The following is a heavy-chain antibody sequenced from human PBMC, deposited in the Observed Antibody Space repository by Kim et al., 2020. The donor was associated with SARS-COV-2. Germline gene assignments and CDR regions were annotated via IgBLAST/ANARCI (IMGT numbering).Heavy chain of an antibody. CDR2: IYYSGST. CDR3: ARHRFGGVIGYFDY. Sequence: SETLSLTCTVSGGSISSYYWSWIRQPPRKGLEWIGYIYYSGSTNYNPSLKTRVTISVDTSKNQFSLKLSSVTAADTAVYYCARHRFGGVIGYFDYWGQGTLVTVSS. CDR1: GGSISSYY. V-gene: IGHV4-59*08. J-gene: IGHJ4*02. D-gene: IGHD3-16*02.